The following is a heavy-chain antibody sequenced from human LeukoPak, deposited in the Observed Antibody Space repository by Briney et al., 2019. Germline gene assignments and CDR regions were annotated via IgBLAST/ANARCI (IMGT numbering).Heavy chain of an antibody. V-gene: IGHV3-30*03. Sequence: PGGSLRLSCAASGFTFSSYGMHWVRQAPGKGLEWVAVISYDGSNKYYADSVKGRFTISRDNSKNTLYLQMSSLRAEDTAVYYCARVGSVNYYYYGMDVWGQGTTVTVSS. D-gene: IGHD1-26*01. CDR2: ISYDGSNK. CDR3: ARVGSVNYYYYGMDV. CDR1: GFTFSSYG. J-gene: IGHJ6*02.